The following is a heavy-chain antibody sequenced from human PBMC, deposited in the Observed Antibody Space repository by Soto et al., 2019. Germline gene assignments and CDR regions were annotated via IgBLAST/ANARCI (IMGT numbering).Heavy chain of an antibody. CDR1: GASISNHY. CDR3: ARGMTPPGAPAWYYFDS. CDR2: FSLSGTT. D-gene: IGHD2-8*02. Sequence: PSETLSLTCTVSGASISNHYWSWIRQPAGKGLEWIGRFSLSGTTNYNPSLRSRVTMSADVSKNQFSLRLTSVTAADTALYYCARGMTPPGAPAWYYFDSWGQGTLVTVSS. J-gene: IGHJ4*02. V-gene: IGHV4-4*07.